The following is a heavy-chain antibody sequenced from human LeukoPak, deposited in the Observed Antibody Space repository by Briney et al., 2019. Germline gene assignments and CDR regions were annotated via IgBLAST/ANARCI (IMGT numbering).Heavy chain of an antibody. V-gene: IGHV4-4*07. D-gene: IGHD3-22*01. Sequence: PSETLSLTCTVSGGSISSYYWSWIRQPAGKGLEWIGRIYTSGSTNYNPSLKSRVTMSVDTSKNQFSLKLSSVTAADMAVYYCARDPPSTYYYDSSGYFDYWGQGTLVTVSS. J-gene: IGHJ4*02. CDR2: IYTSGST. CDR1: GGSISSYY. CDR3: ARDPPSTYYYDSSGYFDY.